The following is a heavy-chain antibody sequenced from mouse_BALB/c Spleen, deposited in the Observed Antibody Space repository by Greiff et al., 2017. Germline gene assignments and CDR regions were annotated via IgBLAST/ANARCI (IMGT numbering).Heavy chain of an antibody. CDR2: ISSGGSYT. V-gene: IGHV5-6*01. D-gene: IGHD1-1*01. CDR1: GFTFSSYG. CDR3: ARLYGSSYNYYAMDY. J-gene: IGHJ4*01. Sequence: EVHLVESGGDLVKPGGSLKLSCAASGFTFSSYGMSWVRQTPDKRLEWVATISSGGSYTYYPDSVKGRFTISRDNAKNTLYLQMSSLKSEDTAMYYCARLYGSSYNYYAMDYWGQGTSVTVSS.